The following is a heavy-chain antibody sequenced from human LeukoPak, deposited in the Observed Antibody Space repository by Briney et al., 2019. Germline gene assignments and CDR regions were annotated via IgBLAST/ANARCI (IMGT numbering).Heavy chain of an antibody. CDR1: GFTFSHFW. J-gene: IGHJ4*02. CDR2: IKKTGSET. CDR3: AREDGYCGGGSCYSYFDS. D-gene: IGHD2-15*01. V-gene: IGHV3-7*01. Sequence: GGSLRLSCAASGFTFSHFWMSWVRQAPGKGLEWVAYIKKTGSETYYVDSVKGRFTITRDNTRNSLFLQMYRLRAEDTAVYFCAREDGYCGGGSCYSYFDSWGQGTLVTVSS.